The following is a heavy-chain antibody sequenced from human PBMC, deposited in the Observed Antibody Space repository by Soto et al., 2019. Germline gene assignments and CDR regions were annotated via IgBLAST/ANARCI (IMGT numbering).Heavy chain of an antibody. CDR2: ISTGSGTI. CDR3: ARGFYYYGSGFSYYFDH. CDR1: GFSFTPYG. Sequence: VGALRLSCGASGFSFTPYGMNWVRQAPGKGLEWVSYISTGSGTIYYADSVKGRFTISRDNHKNSLYLQMNSLRDEDTAVYYCARGFYYYGSGFSYYFDHWGHGTLVTVSS. V-gene: IGHV3-48*02. D-gene: IGHD3-22*01. J-gene: IGHJ4*01.